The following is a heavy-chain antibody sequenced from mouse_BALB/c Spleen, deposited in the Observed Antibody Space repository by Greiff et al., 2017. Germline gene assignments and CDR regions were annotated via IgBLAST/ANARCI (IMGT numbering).Heavy chain of an antibody. J-gene: IGHJ4*01. V-gene: IGHV4-1*02. CDR3: ARRDGGYYAMDY. CDR2: INPDSSTI. Sequence: EVKLVESGGGLVQPGGSLKLSCAASGFDFSRYWMSWVRQAPGKGLEWIGEINPDSSTINYTPSLKDKFIISRDNAKNTLYLQMSKVRSEDTALYYCARRDGGYYAMDYWGQGTSVTVSS. CDR1: GFDFSRYW.